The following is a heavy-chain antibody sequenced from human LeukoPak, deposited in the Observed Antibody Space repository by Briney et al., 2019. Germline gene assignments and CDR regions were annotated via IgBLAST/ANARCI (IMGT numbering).Heavy chain of an antibody. Sequence: PGGSLRLSCAASGFTFSSYAMSWVRQAPGKGLEWVSAITGTGGSTYYVASVKGRFTVSRDNSKNTLYLQMSSLRAEDTAMYYCAKSGRYYDSGGYYYYDYWGQGTLVTVSS. CDR3: AKSGRYYDSGGYYYYDY. CDR1: GFTFSSYA. CDR2: ITGTGGST. V-gene: IGHV3-23*01. D-gene: IGHD3-22*01. J-gene: IGHJ4*02.